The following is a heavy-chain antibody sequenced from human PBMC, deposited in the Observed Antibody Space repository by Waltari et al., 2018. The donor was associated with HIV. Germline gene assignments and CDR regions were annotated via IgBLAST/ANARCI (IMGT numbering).Heavy chain of an antibody. V-gene: IGHV4-59*01. D-gene: IGHD4-4*01. J-gene: IGHJ6*02. Sequence: QVQLQESGPGLVKPSETLSLTCTVSGGSISSYYCSWLRQPPGKGLEWVGYIYYSGSTNYTPSLKSRVTISVDTSKNQFSLKLSSVTAADTAVYYCARGLTTVTGYGMDVWGQGTTVTVSS. CDR2: IYYSGST. CDR3: ARGLTTVTGYGMDV. CDR1: GGSISSYY.